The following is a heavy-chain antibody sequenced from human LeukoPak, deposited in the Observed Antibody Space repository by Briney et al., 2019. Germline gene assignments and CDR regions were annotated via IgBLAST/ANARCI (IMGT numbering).Heavy chain of an antibody. V-gene: IGHV4-38-2*01. D-gene: IGHD3-22*01. J-gene: IGHJ4*02. Sequence: SETLSLTCAVSGYSISSGYYWGWIRQPPRKGLEWIGSIYHSGSTYYNPSLKSRVTISVDTSKNQFSLKLSSVTAADTAVYYCARAVTMIVVGYFDYWGQGTLVTVSS. CDR2: IYHSGST. CDR1: GYSISSGYY. CDR3: ARAVTMIVVGYFDY.